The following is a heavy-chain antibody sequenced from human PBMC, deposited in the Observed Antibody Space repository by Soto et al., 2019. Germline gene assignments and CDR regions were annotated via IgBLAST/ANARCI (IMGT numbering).Heavy chain of an antibody. CDR1: GNTFTYRY. CDR2: ITPFSGDV. V-gene: IGHV1-45*02. CDR3: AGGGAGSGPFTWELPDH. Sequence: SVKVSCKALGNTFTYRYLHWVRQAPGQALEWMGWITPFSGDVHYAQKFQERVTITRDRSINTAYMQMSSLRSEDTTMYFCAGGGAGSGPFTWELPDHWGQGTLVTVSS. J-gene: IGHJ4*02. D-gene: IGHD1-26*01.